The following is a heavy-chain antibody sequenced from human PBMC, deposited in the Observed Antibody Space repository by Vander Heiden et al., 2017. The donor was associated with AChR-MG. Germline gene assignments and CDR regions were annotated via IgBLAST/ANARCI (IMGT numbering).Heavy chain of an antibody. J-gene: IGHJ4*02. CDR2: IKSKTDGGTT. D-gene: IGHD3-9*01. CDR1: GFTFSNAW. CDR3: TIYDILTGIDY. Sequence: EVQLVESGGGLVKPGGSLRLSCADSGFTFSNAWMSGVRQAPGKGLEWVGRIKSKTDGGTTDYAAPVKGRFTISRDDSKNTLYLQMNSLKTEDTAVYYCTIYDILTGIDYWGQGTLVTVSS. V-gene: IGHV3-15*01.